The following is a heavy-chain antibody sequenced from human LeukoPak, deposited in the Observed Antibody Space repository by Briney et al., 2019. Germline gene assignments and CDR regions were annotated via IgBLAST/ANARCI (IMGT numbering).Heavy chain of an antibody. Sequence: ASVKVSCKASGYTLTNHAINWVRQAPGQGLEWMGWISTNTGNPTYAQGSTGRFVFSLDTSVTTAYLQINSLKTEDTAVYYCVREPIDYWGQGTLVTVSS. V-gene: IGHV7-4-1*02. J-gene: IGHJ4*02. CDR3: VREPIDY. CDR2: ISTNTGNP. CDR1: GYTLTNHA.